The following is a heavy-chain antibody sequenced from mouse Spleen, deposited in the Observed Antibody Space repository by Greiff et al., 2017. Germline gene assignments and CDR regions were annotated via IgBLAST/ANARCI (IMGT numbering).Heavy chain of an antibody. CDR2: IDPANGNT. Sequence: VQLKESGAELVKPGASVKLSCTASGFNIKDTYMHWVKQRPEQGLEWIGRIDPANGNTKYDPKFQGKATITADTSSNTAYLQLSSLTSEDTAVYYCARTYYRYDDAMDYWGQGTSVTVSS. CDR1: GFNIKDTY. D-gene: IGHD2-14*01. CDR3: ARTYYRYDDAMDY. V-gene: IGHV14-3*02. J-gene: IGHJ4*01.